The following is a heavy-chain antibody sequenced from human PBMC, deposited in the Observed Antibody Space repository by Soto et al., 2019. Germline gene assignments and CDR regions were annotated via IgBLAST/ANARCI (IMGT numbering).Heavy chain of an antibody. Sequence: QMQLQESGPGLVKPSETLSLTCTVSGGSMNNYYWSWIRQPPGKRLEWIGYIYYSGTTSYNPSLKTRVAMSVDTSKNQFSLSLNSVTAEDTAVYFCARGGWYNDYWGQGMLVTVSS. V-gene: IGHV4-59*01. J-gene: IGHJ4*02. D-gene: IGHD6-19*01. CDR3: ARGGWYNDY. CDR2: IYYSGTT. CDR1: GGSMNNYY.